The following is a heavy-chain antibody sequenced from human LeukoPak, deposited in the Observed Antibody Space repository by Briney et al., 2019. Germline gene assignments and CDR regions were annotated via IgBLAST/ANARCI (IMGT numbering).Heavy chain of an antibody. J-gene: IGHJ5*02. CDR1: GGSISNGDYY. CDR2: IYYSGST. V-gene: IGHV4-30-4*01. Sequence: SETLSLTCSVSGGSISNGDYYWSWIRQPPGKGLEWIGYIYYSGSTYYSPSLKSRATISLDTSKNQFSLKLTSVTAADTAVYYCARDQFVHGILTGFRFDPWGQGTLVTVSS. D-gene: IGHD3-9*01. CDR3: ARDQFVHGILTGFRFDP.